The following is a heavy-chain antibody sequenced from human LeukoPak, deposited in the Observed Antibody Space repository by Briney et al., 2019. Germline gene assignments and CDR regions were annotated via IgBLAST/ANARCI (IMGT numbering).Heavy chain of an antibody. V-gene: IGHV1-69*06. Sequence: SVKVSCKASGASFSSYAISWVRQALGQGLEWMGRIIPIFGTPNYAQRFQGRVTITADIVSSTAYMEVNNLTSEDTAVYFCAKQGALRQDYYMDVWGNGTTVTVSS. J-gene: IGHJ6*03. CDR1: GASFSSYA. CDR3: AKQGALRQDYYMDV. CDR2: IIPIFGTP.